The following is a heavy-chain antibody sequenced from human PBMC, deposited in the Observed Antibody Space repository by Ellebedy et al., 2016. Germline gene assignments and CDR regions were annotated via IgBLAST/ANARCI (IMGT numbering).Heavy chain of an antibody. CDR1: GFTFSSYG. CDR3: AKDGGRYGSGSPLIYYYGMDV. J-gene: IGHJ6*02. V-gene: IGHV3-30*18. Sequence: GESLKISXAASGFTFSSYGMHWVRQAPGKGLEWVAVISYDGSNKYYADSVKGRFTISRDNSKNTLYLQMNSLRAEDTAVYYCAKDGGRYGSGSPLIYYYGMDVWGQGTTVTVSS. CDR2: ISYDGSNK. D-gene: IGHD3-10*01.